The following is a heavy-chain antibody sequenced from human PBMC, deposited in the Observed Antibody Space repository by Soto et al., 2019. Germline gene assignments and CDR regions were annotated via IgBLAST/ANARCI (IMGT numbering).Heavy chain of an antibody. CDR1: GYSFTSYW. J-gene: IGHJ6*02. V-gene: IGHV5-10-1*01. CDR3: ARDHLTYYYGSGRDYYYGMDV. D-gene: IGHD3-10*01. Sequence: PGESLKISCKGSGYSFTSYWISWVRQMPGKGLEWMGRIDPSDSYTSYSPSFQGHVTISADKSISTAYLQWSSLKASDTAMYYCARDHLTYYYGSGRDYYYGMDVWGQGTTVTVSS. CDR2: IDPSDSYT.